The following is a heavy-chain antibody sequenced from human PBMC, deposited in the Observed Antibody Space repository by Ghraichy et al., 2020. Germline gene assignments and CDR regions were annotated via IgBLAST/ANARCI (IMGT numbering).Heavy chain of an antibody. D-gene: IGHD2-2*01. J-gene: IGHJ4*02. Sequence: GGSLRLSCAASGFTFSRYAMRWVRQAPGKGLEWVSAISGSGLSTFHADSVKGRFTISRDNSKDTLYLQMNSLRAEDTALYYCARISGSSTSCCPDYWGQGNRVTVVS. V-gene: IGHV3-23*01. CDR3: ARISGSSTSCCPDY. CDR2: ISGSGLST. CDR1: GFTFSRYA.